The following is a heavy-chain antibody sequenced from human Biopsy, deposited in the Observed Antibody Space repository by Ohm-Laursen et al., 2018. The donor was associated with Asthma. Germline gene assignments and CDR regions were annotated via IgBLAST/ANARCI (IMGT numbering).Heavy chain of an antibody. CDR2: IYSGGTS. J-gene: IGHJ4*02. CDR1: GFAVSRDH. Sequence: SLRLSCSASGFAVSRDHMFWVRQAPGKGLEWVSVIYSGGTSHTAESVRGRFTISRDYSKNTLYLQMHSLRAEDTAVYYCARGDSSGWSQYYFDYWGQGTLVTVSS. V-gene: IGHV3-53*01. CDR3: ARGDSSGWSQYYFDY. D-gene: IGHD6-19*01.